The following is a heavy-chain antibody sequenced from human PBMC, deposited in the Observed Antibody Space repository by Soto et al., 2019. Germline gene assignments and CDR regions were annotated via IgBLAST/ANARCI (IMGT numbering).Heavy chain of an antibody. J-gene: IGHJ6*02. CDR1: GYTFTSYY. CDR3: ARSAVPNLYYYYGMDV. V-gene: IGHV1-2*04. CDR2: INPNSGGT. Sequence: ASVKVSCKASGYTFTSYYMHWVRQAPGQGLEWMGWINPNSGGTNYAQKFQGWVTMTRDTSISTAYMELSRPRSDDTAVYYCARSAVPNLYYYYGMDVWGQGTTVTVSS. D-gene: IGHD6-19*01.